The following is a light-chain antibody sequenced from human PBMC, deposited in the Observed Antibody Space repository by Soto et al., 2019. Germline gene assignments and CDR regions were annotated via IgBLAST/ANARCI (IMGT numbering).Light chain of an antibody. CDR3: TSYVGNNIWV. CDR1: SSDVGAYNY. CDR2: EVT. J-gene: IGLJ3*02. Sequence: QSVLTQPPSASGSPGQSVTISCTGNSSDVGAYNYVSWYQQYPGKAPKLMIYEVTKRPSGVPDRFSGSKSGNTASLTVSGLQAEDEADYYCTSYVGNNIWVFGGGTKVTVL. V-gene: IGLV2-8*01.